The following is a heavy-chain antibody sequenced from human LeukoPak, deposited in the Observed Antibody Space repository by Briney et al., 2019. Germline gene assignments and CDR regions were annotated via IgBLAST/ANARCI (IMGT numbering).Heavy chain of an antibody. V-gene: IGHV5-51*01. J-gene: IGHJ4*02. CDR3: ARRVGSSSWFFDY. CDR1: GYSFGNPW. D-gene: IGHD6-13*01. Sequence: GESLKISCEGSGYSFGNPWIGWVRQMPGKGLEWMGIIYPGDSGTRYSPSFQGQVTISADKSISTAYLQWSSLKASDTAMYYCARRVGSSSWFFDYWGQGTLVTVSS. CDR2: IYPGDSGT.